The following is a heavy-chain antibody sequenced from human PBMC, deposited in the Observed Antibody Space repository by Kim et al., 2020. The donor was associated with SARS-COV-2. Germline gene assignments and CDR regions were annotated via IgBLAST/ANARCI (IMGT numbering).Heavy chain of an antibody. V-gene: IGHV3-30*04. CDR2: ISYDGSNK. J-gene: IGHJ6*02. Sequence: GGSLRLSCAASGFTFSSYAMHWVRQAPGKGLEWVAVISYDGSNKYYADSVKGRFTISRDNSKNTLYLQMNSLRAEDTAVYYCAGYSSSWYSDYYGMDVWGQGTTVTVSS. CDR3: AGYSSSWYSDYYGMDV. D-gene: IGHD6-13*01. CDR1: GFTFSSYA.